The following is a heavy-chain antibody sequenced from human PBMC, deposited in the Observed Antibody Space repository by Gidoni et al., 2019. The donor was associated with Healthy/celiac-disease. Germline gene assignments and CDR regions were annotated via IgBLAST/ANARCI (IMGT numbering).Heavy chain of an antibody. V-gene: IGHV3-33*08. CDR1: GFTFRSYG. CDR3: AGLDNYYGSQIHDY. Sequence: QVQLVESGGGVVQPGRSLRPSCAASGFTFRSYGMHRVRQAPGKWLEGVAVIWYNGSNKYSADSVKGRFTISRDNSKNTLYLQMNSLGAEDAAVYYCAGLDNYYGSQIHDYWGQGTLVTVSS. D-gene: IGHD3-22*01. J-gene: IGHJ4*02. CDR2: IWYNGSNK.